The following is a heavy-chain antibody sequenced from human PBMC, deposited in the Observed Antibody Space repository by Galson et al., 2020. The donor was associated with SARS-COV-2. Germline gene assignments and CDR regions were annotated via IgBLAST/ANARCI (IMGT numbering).Heavy chain of an antibody. V-gene: IGHV4-31*03. CDR2: IYYNGST. D-gene: IGHD3-10*01. CDR1: GGSVSSGLYY. CDR3: ARGEGRITLVRGVIIGFDS. J-gene: IGHJ4*02. Sequence: ASETLSLTCTVSGGSVSSGLYYWNWIRQHPDKGLEWIGYIYYNGSTHYSPSLKSRVSISADTSRNHFSLGLNSVTAADTAVYYCARGEGRITLVRGVIIGFDSWGQGTLVTVSS.